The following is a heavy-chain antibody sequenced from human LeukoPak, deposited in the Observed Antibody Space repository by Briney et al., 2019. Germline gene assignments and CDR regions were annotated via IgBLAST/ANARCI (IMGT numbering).Heavy chain of an antibody. CDR1: GFTFSSYA. Sequence: PGGSLRLSCAASGFTFSSYAMHWVRQAPGKGLEWVSSISSSSSYIYYADSVKGRFTISRDNAKNSLYLQMNSLRAEDTAVYYCARDSPHIYYYDSSGYLDAFDIWGQGTMVTVSS. CDR3: ARDSPHIYYYDSSGYLDAFDI. V-gene: IGHV3-21*01. CDR2: ISSSSSYI. J-gene: IGHJ3*02. D-gene: IGHD3-22*01.